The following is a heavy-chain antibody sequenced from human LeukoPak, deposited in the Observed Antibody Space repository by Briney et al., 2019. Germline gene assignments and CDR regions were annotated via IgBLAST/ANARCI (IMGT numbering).Heavy chain of an antibody. CDR3: ARDRFNVLRGVGAVDFDF. J-gene: IGHJ4*02. V-gene: IGHV1-18*01. Sequence: ASVKVSCKASGYTFTNYGVSWVRQAPGQGLEWMGGISGYNGDTKSAEKFQGRVTMTTDTSTSTAYMDLRSLTADDTAVYFCARDRFNVLRGVGAVDFDFWGQGTLVTVSS. D-gene: IGHD3-10*01. CDR2: ISGYNGDT. CDR1: GYTFTNYG.